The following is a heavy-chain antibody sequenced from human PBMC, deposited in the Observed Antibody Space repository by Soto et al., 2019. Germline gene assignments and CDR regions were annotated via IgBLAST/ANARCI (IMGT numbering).Heavy chain of an antibody. CDR3: ARRGRLERGIDYYYGVDV. CDR2: IYYSGST. V-gene: IGHV4-61*01. Sequence: ETLSLTCTASGGSVSSASYYWSWIRQPPGKGLEWIGYIYYSGSTNYNPSLKSRVTISVDTSKNQFSLKLSSVTAADTAVYYCARRGRLERGIDYYYGVDVRGQGPTVTVSS. CDR1: GGSVSSASYY. J-gene: IGHJ6*02. D-gene: IGHD1-1*01.